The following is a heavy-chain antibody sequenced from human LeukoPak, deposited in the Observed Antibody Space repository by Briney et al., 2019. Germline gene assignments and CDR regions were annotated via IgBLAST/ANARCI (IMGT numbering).Heavy chain of an antibody. CDR3: ASGYGVYVDY. CDR2: INSDGHTT. D-gene: IGHD4-17*01. V-gene: IGHV3-74*01. Sequence: ERSLRLSCAASGFTFSNSWMHWVRQAPGKGLVWVSRINSDGHTTSYADSVKGRFTASRDNAKHTLYLQMSSLRAEDTAVYYCASGYGVYVDYWGQGTLVTVSS. J-gene: IGHJ4*02. CDR1: GFTFSNSW.